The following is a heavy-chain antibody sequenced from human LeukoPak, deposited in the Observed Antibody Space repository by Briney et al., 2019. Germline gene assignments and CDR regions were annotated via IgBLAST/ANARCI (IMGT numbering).Heavy chain of an antibody. Sequence: PGGSLRLSCAASGFTFSSYAMSRVRQAPGKGLEWVSAICGSGGSTYYADSVKGRFTISRDNSKNTLYLQMNSLRAEDTAVYYCAKEIAYCGGDCYFSLDAFDIWGQGTMVTVSS. CDR2: ICGSGGST. CDR1: GFTFSSYA. D-gene: IGHD2-21*01. CDR3: AKEIAYCGGDCYFSLDAFDI. V-gene: IGHV3-23*01. J-gene: IGHJ3*02.